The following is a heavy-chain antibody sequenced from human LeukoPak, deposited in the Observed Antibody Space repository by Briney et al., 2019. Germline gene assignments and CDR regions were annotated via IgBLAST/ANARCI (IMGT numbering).Heavy chain of an antibody. CDR3: ARSPDILTGENFDY. D-gene: IGHD3-9*01. V-gene: IGHV1-2*02. J-gene: IGHJ4*02. Sequence: ASVKVSCKASGYTFTGYYMHWMRQAPGQGLEWMGWINPNSGGTNYAQKFYARVTMTRDTSISTAYMELSRLRSDDTAVFYCARSPDILTGENFDYWGQGTLVTVSS. CDR2: INPNSGGT. CDR1: GYTFTGYY.